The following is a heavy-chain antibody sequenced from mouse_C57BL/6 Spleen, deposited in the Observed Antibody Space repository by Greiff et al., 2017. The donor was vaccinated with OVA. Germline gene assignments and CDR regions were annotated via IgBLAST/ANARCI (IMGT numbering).Heavy chain of an antibody. CDR3: ARRSSGYYYAMDY. J-gene: IGHJ4*01. V-gene: IGHV1-69*01. Sequence: QVQLKQPGAELVMPGASVKLSCKASGYTFTSYWMHWVKQRPGQGLEWIGEIDPSDSYTNYNQKFKGKSTLTVDKSSSTAYMQLSSLTSEDSAVYYCARRSSGYYYAMDYWGQGTSVTVSS. CDR1: GYTFTSYW. D-gene: IGHD3-2*02. CDR2: IDPSDSYT.